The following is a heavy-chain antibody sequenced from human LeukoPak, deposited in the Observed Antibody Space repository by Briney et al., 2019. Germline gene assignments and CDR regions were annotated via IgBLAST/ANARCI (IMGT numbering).Heavy chain of an antibody. Sequence: GGSLRLSCAASGFTFSSDSMNWVRQAPGKGLEWVSSISSSSSYIYYADSVKGRFTISREKAKNSLYRQMNRRRGEDTAVYYCARDGYCSGGSCSPTVSFDYWGQGTLVTVSS. V-gene: IGHV3-21*01. J-gene: IGHJ4*02. CDR2: ISSSSSYI. D-gene: IGHD2-15*01. CDR3: ARDGYCSGGSCSPTVSFDY. CDR1: GFTFSSDS.